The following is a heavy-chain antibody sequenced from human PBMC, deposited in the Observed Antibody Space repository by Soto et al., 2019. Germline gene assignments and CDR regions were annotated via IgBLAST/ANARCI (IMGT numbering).Heavy chain of an antibody. D-gene: IGHD2-8*01. Sequence: PSETLSLTCTVSGGSISSSSYYWGWIRQPPGKGLEWIGSIYYSGSTYYNPSLKSRVTISVDTSKNQFSLKLSSVTAADTAVYYCASFEMDYCTNCWFDPWGQQTLVPVSS. CDR2: IYYSGST. CDR1: GGSISSSSYY. V-gene: IGHV4-39*07. J-gene: IGHJ5*02. CDR3: ASFEMDYCTNCWFDP.